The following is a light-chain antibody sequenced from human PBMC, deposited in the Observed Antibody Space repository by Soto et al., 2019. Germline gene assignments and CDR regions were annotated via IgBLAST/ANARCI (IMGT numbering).Light chain of an antibody. CDR1: QSISSW. CDR2: DAS. J-gene: IGKJ3*01. V-gene: IGKV1-5*01. CDR3: QQYNSYPLT. Sequence: DIQMTQSPSTLSASVGDRVTITCRASQSISSWLAWYQQKPGKAPKLLIYDASSLESGVPSRFSGSGSGTESTLTISSLQPDDFATYYCQQYNSYPLTFGPGTKVDIK.